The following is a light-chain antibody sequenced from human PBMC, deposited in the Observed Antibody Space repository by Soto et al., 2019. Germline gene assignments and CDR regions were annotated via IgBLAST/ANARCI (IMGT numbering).Light chain of an antibody. V-gene: IGLV2-14*01. J-gene: IGLJ2*01. Sequence: QSVLTQPASVSGSPGQSITISCTGTSSDVGGYNYVSWYQQHPGKAPKLMIYDVTNRPSGDSNRFSGSKSGNTASLTISGLQAEDEADYYCSSYTSTSPHVVFGGGTKVTVL. CDR2: DVT. CDR1: SSDVGGYNY. CDR3: SSYTSTSPHVV.